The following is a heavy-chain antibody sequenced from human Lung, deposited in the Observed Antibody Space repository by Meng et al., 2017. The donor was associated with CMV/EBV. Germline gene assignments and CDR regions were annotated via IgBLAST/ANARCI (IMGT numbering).Heavy chain of an antibody. CDR2: ISGSDGST. V-gene: IGHV3-23*01. Sequence: FSFSGCAMGWVRPAPGKGLEWVSAISGSDGSTYYAGSVKGRFTISRDNSKNTLYLQMNSLRAEDTAVYYCAKSSSWHYPNPLGYFDYWGQGTLVTVSS. CDR1: FSFSGCA. D-gene: IGHD6-13*01. J-gene: IGHJ4*02. CDR3: AKSSSWHYPNPLGYFDY.